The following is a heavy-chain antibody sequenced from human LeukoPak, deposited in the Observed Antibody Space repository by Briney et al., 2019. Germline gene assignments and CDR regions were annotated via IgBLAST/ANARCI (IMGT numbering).Heavy chain of an antibody. V-gene: IGHV1-18*01. D-gene: IGHD5-18*01. CDR3: ARDIPNVDTAMVLPEFYDSSSSALDY. Sequence: ASVKVSCKASGYTFTSYGISWVRQAPGQGLEWMGWISAYNGNTNYAQKLQGRVAMTTDTSTSTAYMELRSLRSDDTAVYYCARDIPNVDTAMVLPEFYDSSSSALDYWGQGTLVTVSS. CDR1: GYTFTSYG. J-gene: IGHJ4*02. CDR2: ISAYNGNT.